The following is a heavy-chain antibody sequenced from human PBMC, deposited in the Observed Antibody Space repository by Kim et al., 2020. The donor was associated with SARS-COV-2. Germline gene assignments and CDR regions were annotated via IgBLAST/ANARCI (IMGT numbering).Heavy chain of an antibody. CDR3: ARDCETAMGGSGGGWF. V-gene: IGHV4-39*07. Sequence: SETLSLTCTVSGGSISSSSYYWGWIRQPPGKGLEWIGSIYYSGSTYYNPSLKSRVTISVDTSKNQFSLKLSSVTAADTAVYYCARDCETAMGGSGGGWF. D-gene: IGHD5-18*01. CDR2: IYYSGST. CDR1: GGSISSSSYY. J-gene: IGHJ5*01.